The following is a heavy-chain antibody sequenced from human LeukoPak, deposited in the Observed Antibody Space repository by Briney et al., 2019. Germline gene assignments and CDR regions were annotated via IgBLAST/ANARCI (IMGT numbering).Heavy chain of an antibody. J-gene: IGHJ4*02. CDR2: TYHWSKWFN. CDR3: ARDLHGSRGEFDY. CDR1: GDSVTSGI. D-gene: IGHD3-16*01. Sequence: SQTLSLTCAISGDSVTSGIWNWIRQSPSRGLEWLGRTYHWSKWFNDYAVSVESRMTINADTSRNQFSLQLNSVTPEDTAVYYCARDLHGSRGEFDYWGQGTLVAVSS. V-gene: IGHV6-1*01.